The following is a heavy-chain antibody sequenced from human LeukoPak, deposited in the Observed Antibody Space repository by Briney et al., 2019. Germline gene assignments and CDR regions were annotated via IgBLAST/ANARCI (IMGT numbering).Heavy chain of an antibody. V-gene: IGHV1-2*02. Sequence: ASVKVSCKASGYTFTGYYLHWVRQAPGQGLEWMGCVNPNSGDTNYAQKFQGSVTMTRDTSISTVYMELSRLGSDDTAVYYCARASGSYWWFDSWGQGTLVTVSS. CDR2: VNPNSGDT. CDR3: ARASGSYWWFDS. CDR1: GYTFTGYY. J-gene: IGHJ5*01. D-gene: IGHD1-26*01.